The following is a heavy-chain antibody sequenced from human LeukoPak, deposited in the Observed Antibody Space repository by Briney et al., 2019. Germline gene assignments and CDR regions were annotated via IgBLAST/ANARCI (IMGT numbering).Heavy chain of an antibody. CDR1: GYTFTSYA. V-gene: IGHV1-3*01. Sequence: GASVNVSCKASGYTFTSYAMHWVRQAPGQRLEWMGWINAGNGNTKYSQKFQGRVTITRDTSASTAYMELSSLRSDDTAVYYCARDRREYIAAAGPPDFDYWGQGTLVTVSS. D-gene: IGHD6-13*01. CDR3: ARDRREYIAAAGPPDFDY. J-gene: IGHJ4*02. CDR2: INAGNGNT.